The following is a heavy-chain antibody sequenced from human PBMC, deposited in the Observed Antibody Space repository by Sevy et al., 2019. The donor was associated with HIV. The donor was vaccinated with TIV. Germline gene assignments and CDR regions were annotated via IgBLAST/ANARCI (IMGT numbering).Heavy chain of an antibody. J-gene: IGHJ3*02. D-gene: IGHD2-2*01. V-gene: IGHV3-7*01. CDR3: ARGGEDIVVVPAGDDAFDI. CDR1: GFTFSSYW. Sequence: GGSLRLSCAASGFTFSSYWMSWVRQAPGKGLEWVANIKQDGSEKYYVDSVKGRFTISRDNAKNSLDLQMNSLRAEDTAVYYCARGGEDIVVVPAGDDAFDIWGQGTMVTVSS. CDR2: IKQDGSEK.